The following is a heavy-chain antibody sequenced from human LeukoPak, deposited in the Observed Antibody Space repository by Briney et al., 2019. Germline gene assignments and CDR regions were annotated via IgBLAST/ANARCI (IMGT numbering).Heavy chain of an antibody. D-gene: IGHD5-12*01. CDR3: AKDLRGALGY. V-gene: IGHV3-48*03. Sequence: GGSLRLSCAASGFTFSSYEMNWVRQAPGKGLEWVSYISSSGSTIYYADSVKGRFTISRDNSKNTLYLQMNSLRAEDTAVYYCAKDLRGALGYWGQGTLVTVSS. J-gene: IGHJ4*02. CDR2: ISSSGSTI. CDR1: GFTFSSYE.